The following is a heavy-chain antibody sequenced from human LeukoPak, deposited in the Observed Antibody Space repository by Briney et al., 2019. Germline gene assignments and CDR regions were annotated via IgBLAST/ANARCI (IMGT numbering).Heavy chain of an antibody. CDR2: ISYDGSNK. Sequence: GGSLRLSCAASGFTFSSYAMHWVRQAPGKGLEWVAVISYDGSNKYYADSVRGRFTISRDNSKNTLYLQMNSLRAEDTAVYYCARDETGSGWYNDDWGQGTLVTVSS. CDR1: GFTFSSYA. CDR3: ARDETGSGWYNDD. V-gene: IGHV3-30-3*01. J-gene: IGHJ4*02. D-gene: IGHD6-19*01.